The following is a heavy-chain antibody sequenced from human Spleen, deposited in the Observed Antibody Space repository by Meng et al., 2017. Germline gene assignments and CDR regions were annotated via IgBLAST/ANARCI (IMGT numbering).Heavy chain of an antibody. CDR3: ARDRRVRGPTFDY. CDR2: ISIGGGTT. V-gene: IGHV3-NL1*01. J-gene: IGHJ4*02. D-gene: IGHD3-10*01. Sequence: GGSLRLSCAASGFTFSGSAMHWVRQASGKGLEWVSGISIGGGTTYYADSVKGRFTIYRDNSKNTLYLQMNSLRAEDTAVYYCARDRRVRGPTFDYWGQGTLVTVSS. CDR1: GFTFSGSA.